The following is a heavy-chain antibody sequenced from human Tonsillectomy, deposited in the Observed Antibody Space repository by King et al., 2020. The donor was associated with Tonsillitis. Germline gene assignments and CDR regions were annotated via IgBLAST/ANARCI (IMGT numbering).Heavy chain of an antibody. J-gene: IGHJ4*02. CDR2: IDPSDSYI. Sequence: QLVQSGAEVKKPGESLRISCKGSGYSFTSYWISWVRQKPGKGLEWMGRIDPSDSYIHDSPSFQGHVTISGEKSISTAYLQWSSLKASDTAMYYWARPRGTKMDLGDFDLWGQGTLVTAPS. CDR3: ARPRGTKMDLGDFDL. V-gene: IGHV5-10-1*03. D-gene: IGHD1/OR15-1a*01. CDR1: GYSFTSYW.